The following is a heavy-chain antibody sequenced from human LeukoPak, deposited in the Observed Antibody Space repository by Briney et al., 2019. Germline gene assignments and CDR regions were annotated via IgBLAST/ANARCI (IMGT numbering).Heavy chain of an antibody. J-gene: IGHJ4*02. Sequence: QPGRSLRLSCAASGFTFDDYAMHWVRHAPGKGLEWVSGISWNSGSIGYADSVKGRFTISRDNAKNSLYLQMNSLRAEDTALYYCAKGIYSYGSPFDYWGQGTLVTVSS. CDR2: ISWNSGSI. D-gene: IGHD5-18*01. CDR1: GFTFDDYA. V-gene: IGHV3-9*01. CDR3: AKGIYSYGSPFDY.